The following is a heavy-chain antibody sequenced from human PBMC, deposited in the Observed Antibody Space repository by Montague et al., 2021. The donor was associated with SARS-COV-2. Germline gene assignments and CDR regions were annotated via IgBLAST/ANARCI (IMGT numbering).Heavy chain of an antibody. CDR1: GVSITSYY. CDR2: IYASGST. CDR3: VRDGGNWYYFDY. V-gene: IGHV4-4*07. Sequence: SETLSLTCSISGVSITSYYWSWVRQPAGKGLEWIGHIYASGSTNYSPSLKSRVRLSINNPKNQFSLKLDSLTAADTAVYYCVRDGGNWYYFDYWGQGALVTVSS. J-gene: IGHJ4*02. D-gene: IGHD3-16*01.